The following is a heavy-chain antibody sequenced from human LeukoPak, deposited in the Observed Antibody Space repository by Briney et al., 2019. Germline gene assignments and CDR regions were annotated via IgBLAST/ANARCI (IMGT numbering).Heavy chain of an antibody. J-gene: IGHJ4*02. CDR3: ARDLRGSGSYQGRYYFDY. CDR1: GYTFTSYY. CDR2: INPSGGST. V-gene: IGHV1-46*01. Sequence: ASVKVSCKASGYTFTSYYMHWVRQPPGQGLEWMGIINPSGGSTSYAQKFQGRVTMTRDMSTSTVYMELSSLRSEDTAVYYCARDLRGSGSYQGRYYFDYWGQGTLVTVSS. D-gene: IGHD3-10*01.